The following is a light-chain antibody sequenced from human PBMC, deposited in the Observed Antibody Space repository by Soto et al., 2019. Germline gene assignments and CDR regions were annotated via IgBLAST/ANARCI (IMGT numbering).Light chain of an antibody. CDR1: SSDVGGHNY. CDR3: SSYENSGTFVV. Sequence: QSALTQPRSVSGSPGQSVTISCTGTSSDVGGHNYVSWYQHHPGKAPKLIIYDVTKRPSGVPDRFSGSKSGNTASLTVSGLQEEDEADYHCSSYENSGTFVVFGGGTKLTVL. J-gene: IGLJ2*01. V-gene: IGLV2-11*01. CDR2: DVT.